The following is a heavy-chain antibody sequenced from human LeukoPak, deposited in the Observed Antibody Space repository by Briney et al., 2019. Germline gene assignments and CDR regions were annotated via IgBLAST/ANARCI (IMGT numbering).Heavy chain of an antibody. D-gene: IGHD2-15*01. J-gene: IGHJ6*02. V-gene: IGHV1-2*02. CDR2: INPNSGGT. CDR3: ARDEYCSGGSCYQGNYYYYGMDV. Sequence: AASVKVSCKASGYTFTGYYMHWVRQAPGQGLEWMGWINPNSGGTNYAQKLQGRVTMTTDTSTSTAYMELRSLRSDDTAVYYCARDEYCSGGSCYQGNYYYYGMDVWGQGTTVTVSS. CDR1: GYTFTGYY.